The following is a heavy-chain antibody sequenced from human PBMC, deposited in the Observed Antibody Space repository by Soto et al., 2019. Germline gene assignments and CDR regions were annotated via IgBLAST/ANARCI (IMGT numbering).Heavy chain of an antibody. CDR2: INAGNGDT. CDR1: GYTFTGYY. J-gene: IGHJ4*02. V-gene: IGHV1-3*01. D-gene: IGHD5-18*01. Sequence: ASVKVSCKASGYTFTGYYMHWVRQAPGQRLEWMGWINAGNGDTKYAQKFQGRVTITRDTSGSTAYMELSSLRSEDTAVYYCARGLNGYLYYFDYWGQGTLVTVSS. CDR3: ARGLNGYLYYFDY.